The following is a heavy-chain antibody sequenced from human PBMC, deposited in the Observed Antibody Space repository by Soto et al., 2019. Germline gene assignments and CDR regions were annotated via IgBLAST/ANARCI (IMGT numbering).Heavy chain of an antibody. CDR2: INHSGST. V-gene: IGHV4-34*01. CDR3: ARYCSSTSCHYFDY. D-gene: IGHD2-2*01. Sequence: QVQLQQWGAGLLKPSETLSLTCAVYGGSFSGYYWSWIRQPPGKGLEWIGEINHSGSTNYNPSLKSRVAISVDPSKNHFSLKLSSVTAADSAVYYCARYCSSTSCHYFDYWGQGTLVTVSS. J-gene: IGHJ4*02. CDR1: GGSFSGYY.